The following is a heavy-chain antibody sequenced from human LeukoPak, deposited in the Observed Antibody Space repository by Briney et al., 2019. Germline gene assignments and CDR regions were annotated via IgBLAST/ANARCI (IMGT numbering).Heavy chain of an antibody. V-gene: IGHV4-39*01. CDR1: GGSISSSSYY. CDR3: ASAFDY. Sequence: PSETRLLTCTVSGGSISSSSYYWGWIRQPPGKGLEWIGSIYYSGSTYYTPSLKRRVTISVDTSKNQFSLKLSSVTAADTAVYYCASAFDYWGQGTLVTVSS. J-gene: IGHJ4*02. CDR2: IYYSGST.